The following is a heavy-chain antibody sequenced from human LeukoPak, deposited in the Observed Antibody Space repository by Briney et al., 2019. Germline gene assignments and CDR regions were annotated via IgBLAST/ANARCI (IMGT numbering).Heavy chain of an antibody. Sequence: SCKASGYTFSSYEMNWVRQAPGKGLEWVSYISSSGSTIYYVDSVKGRFTISRDNAKNSLYLQMNSLRAEDTAVYYCARRYYYDSSGSNFDYWGQGTLVTVSS. J-gene: IGHJ4*02. V-gene: IGHV3-48*03. CDR3: ARRYYYDSSGSNFDY. CDR2: ISSSGSTI. D-gene: IGHD3-22*01. CDR1: GYTFSSYE.